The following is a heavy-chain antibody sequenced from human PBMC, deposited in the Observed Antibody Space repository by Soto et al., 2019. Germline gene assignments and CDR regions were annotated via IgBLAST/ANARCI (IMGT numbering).Heavy chain of an antibody. CDR3: ARGRLFRYFDWPPMYV. CDR2: ISAYNGNT. D-gene: IGHD3-9*01. V-gene: IGHV1-18*01. J-gene: IGHJ6*02. Sequence: SVKVSCKASGYTFTSYCISWVRQAPGQGLEWMGWISAYNGNTNYAQKLQGRVTMTTDTSTSTAYMELRSLRSDDTAVYYCARGRLFRYFDWPPMYVWGDVNAVTV. CDR1: GYTFTSYC.